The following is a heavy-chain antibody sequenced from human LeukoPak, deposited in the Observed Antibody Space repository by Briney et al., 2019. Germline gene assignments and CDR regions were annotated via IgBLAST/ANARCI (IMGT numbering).Heavy chain of an antibody. CDR2: ISAYNGNT. CDR1: GYTFTSYG. Sequence: ALVKVSCKASGYTFTSYGISWVRQAPGQGLEWMGWISAYNGNTNYAQKLQGRVTMTTDTSTSKAYMELRSLRSDDTAVYYCARNTYYYDSSGYYYEGWFDPWGQGTLVTVSS. CDR3: ARNTYYYDSSGYYYEGWFDP. D-gene: IGHD3-22*01. J-gene: IGHJ5*02. V-gene: IGHV1-18*01.